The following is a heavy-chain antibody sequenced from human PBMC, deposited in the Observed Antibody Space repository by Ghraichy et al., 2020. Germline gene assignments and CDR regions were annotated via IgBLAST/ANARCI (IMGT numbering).Heavy chain of an antibody. J-gene: IGHJ4*02. Sequence: SQTLSLTCTVSGGSISSSSYYWGWIRQPPGKGLEWIGSIYYSGSTYYNPSLKSRVTISVDTSKNQFSLKLSSVTAADTAVYYCARPHDYGDSYDYWGQGTLVTVSS. CDR3: ARPHDYGDSYDY. CDR1: GGSISSSSYY. D-gene: IGHD4-17*01. CDR2: IYYSGST. V-gene: IGHV4-39*01.